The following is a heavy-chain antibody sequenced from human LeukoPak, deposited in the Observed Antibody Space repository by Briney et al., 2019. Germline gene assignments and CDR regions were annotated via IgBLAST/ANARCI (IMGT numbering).Heavy chain of an antibody. CDR2: INDIGDTA. CDR3: VQGGWGSTFHI. V-gene: IGHV3-23*01. J-gene: IGHJ3*02. CDR1: GFTFNKFA. D-gene: IGHD7-27*01. Sequence: PVGPLRLSCVASGFTFNKFAMTWVRQAPGRGPEWVSGINDIGDTAYYPDTVKGRFTISRDNSKNTLYLQIESLRVEDTALYYCVQGGWGSTFHIWGRGTMVTVSS.